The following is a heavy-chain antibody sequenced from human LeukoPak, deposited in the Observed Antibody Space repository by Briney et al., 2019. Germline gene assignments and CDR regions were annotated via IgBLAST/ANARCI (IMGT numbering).Heavy chain of an antibody. Sequence: GGSLRLSCAASGFTFSSYSMNWVRQAPGKGLEWVSYISSSSSTIYYADSVKGRFTISRDNAKNSLYLQMNSLRAEDTAVYYCACSIAAAGTLTEYDAFDIWGQGTMVTVSS. D-gene: IGHD6-13*01. CDR2: ISSSSSTI. CDR1: GFTFSSYS. J-gene: IGHJ3*02. CDR3: ACSIAAAGTLTEYDAFDI. V-gene: IGHV3-48*04.